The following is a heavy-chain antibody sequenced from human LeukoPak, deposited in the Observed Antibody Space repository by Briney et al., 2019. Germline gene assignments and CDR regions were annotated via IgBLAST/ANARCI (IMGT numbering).Heavy chain of an antibody. Sequence: ASVKVSCKASGYTFTSYGISWVRQAPGQGLGWMGWISAYNGNTNYAQKLQGRVTMTTDTSTSTAYMELRSLRSDDTAVYYCARREVDTAMVTISAFLDYWGQGTLVTVSS. V-gene: IGHV1-18*01. D-gene: IGHD5-18*01. CDR3: ARREVDTAMVTISAFLDY. CDR2: ISAYNGNT. J-gene: IGHJ4*02. CDR1: GYTFTSYG.